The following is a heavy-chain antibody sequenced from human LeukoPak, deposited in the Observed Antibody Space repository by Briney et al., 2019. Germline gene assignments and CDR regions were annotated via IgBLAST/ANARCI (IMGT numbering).Heavy chain of an antibody. CDR3: ARVYDSGSYSCPH. Sequence: ASVKVSCKASGGTFSSYPISWVRQAPGQGLEWMGWINPNSGGTNYAQKFQGRVTMTRNTSISTAYMELSSLRSEDTAVYYCARVYDSGSYSCPHWGQGTLVTVSS. CDR2: INPNSGGT. V-gene: IGHV1-8*02. J-gene: IGHJ4*02. CDR1: GGTFSSYP. D-gene: IGHD3-10*01.